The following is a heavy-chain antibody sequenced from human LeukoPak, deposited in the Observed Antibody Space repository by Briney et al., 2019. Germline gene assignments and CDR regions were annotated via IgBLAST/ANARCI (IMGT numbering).Heavy chain of an antibody. V-gene: IGHV3-23*01. D-gene: IGHD3-9*01. CDR2: IGGGGAEK. CDR3: AKDYFRRNGVYDAFDL. J-gene: IGHJ3*01. CDR1: GFTIGDFA. Sequence: GGSLTLPCVGYGFTIGDFAMSWVRQAPGARPVWFSFIGGGGAEKYYADFVKGRFTISRDNSENTMYLEMTSLRAEDTAVYYCAKDYFRRNGVYDAFDLWGHGTTVTVS.